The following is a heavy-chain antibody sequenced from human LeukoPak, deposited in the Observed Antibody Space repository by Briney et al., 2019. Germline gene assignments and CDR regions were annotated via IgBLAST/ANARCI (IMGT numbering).Heavy chain of an antibody. D-gene: IGHD6-13*01. J-gene: IGHJ5*02. CDR3: ARVGYSSSWYHSFDP. CDR2: INPSGGST. Sequence: ASVKVSCKASRYTFTSYYMHWVRQAPGQGLEWMGIINPSGGSTSYAQKFQGRVTMTRDTSTSTVYMELSSLRSEDTAVYYCARVGYSSSWYHSFDPWGQGTLVTVSS. V-gene: IGHV1-46*01. CDR1: RYTFTSYY.